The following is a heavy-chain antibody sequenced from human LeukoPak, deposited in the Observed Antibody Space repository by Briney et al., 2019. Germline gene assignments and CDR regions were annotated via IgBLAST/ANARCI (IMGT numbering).Heavy chain of an antibody. D-gene: IGHD5-24*01. Sequence: SSETLSLTCTVSGGSISSSSYYWGWIRQPPGKGLEWIGSIYYSGSTYYNPSLKSRVTISVDTSKNQFSLKLSSVTAADTAVYYCARVGPYGRWLQLYWGQGTLVTVSS. CDR2: IYYSGST. CDR1: GGSISSSSYY. CDR3: ARVGPYGRWLQLY. V-gene: IGHV4-39*07. J-gene: IGHJ4*02.